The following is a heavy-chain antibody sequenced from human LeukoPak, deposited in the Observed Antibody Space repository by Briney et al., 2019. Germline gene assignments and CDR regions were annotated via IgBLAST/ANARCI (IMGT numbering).Heavy chain of an antibody. D-gene: IGHD3/OR15-3a*01. CDR3: ARQTGSGLFILP. CDR1: NGSIRIGNYY. J-gene: IGHJ4*02. V-gene: IGHV4-61*02. Sequence: SQTLSLTCSVSNGSIRIGNYYWTWIRQPAGKGLEWIGRMYTDGSTNYNPSLKSRVSISRDTSKNQFSLKLTSLTAADTAVYYCARQTGSGLFILPGGQGTLVTVSS. CDR2: MYTDGST.